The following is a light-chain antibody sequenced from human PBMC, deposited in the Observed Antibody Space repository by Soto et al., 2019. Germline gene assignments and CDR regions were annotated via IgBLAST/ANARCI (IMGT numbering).Light chain of an antibody. CDR3: QKYHSAPFT. CDR2: GAS. Sequence: EIVLTQSPGTLSLSPGERATLSCRASQSVSSSYLAWYQQKPGQAPGLLIYGASSRATGIPDRFSGSGSGTDFTLTISSMPTPDAAHYYCQKYHSAPFTFGPGTKVDIK. V-gene: IGKV3-20*01. J-gene: IGKJ3*01. CDR1: QSVSSSY.